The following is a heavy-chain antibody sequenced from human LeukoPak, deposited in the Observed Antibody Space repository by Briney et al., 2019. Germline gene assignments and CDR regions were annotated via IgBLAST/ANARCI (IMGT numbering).Heavy chain of an antibody. CDR1: GGSISSSSYY. J-gene: IGHJ2*01. Sequence: SETLSLTCTVSGGSISSSSYYWGWIRQPPGKGLEWIGSIYYSGSTYYNLSLKSRVTISVDTSKNQFSLKLSSVTAADTAVYYCARDLHDYGDPPRDLWGRGTLVTVSS. CDR3: ARDLHDYGDPPRDL. V-gene: IGHV4-39*01. D-gene: IGHD4-17*01. CDR2: IYYSGST.